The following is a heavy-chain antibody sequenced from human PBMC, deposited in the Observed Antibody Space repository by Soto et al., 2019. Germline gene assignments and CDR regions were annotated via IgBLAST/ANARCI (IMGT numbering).Heavy chain of an antibody. CDR1: GVTFSGSA. CDR2: IRSKANSYAT. D-gene: IGHD1-26*01. CDR3: TRLTSGSLDY. V-gene: IGHV3-73*01. J-gene: IGHJ4*02. Sequence: PGGSLRLSCAASGVTFSGSAMHLVRQASGKGLEWVGRIRSKANSYATAYAASVKGRFTISRDDSKNTAYLQMNSLKTEDTAVYYCTRLTSGSLDYWGQGTLLTVSS.